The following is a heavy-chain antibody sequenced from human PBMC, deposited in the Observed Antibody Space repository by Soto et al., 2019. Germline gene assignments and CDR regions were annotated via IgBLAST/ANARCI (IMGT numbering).Heavy chain of an antibody. V-gene: IGHV1-69*01. J-gene: IGHJ4*02. Sequence: QVQLVQSGAEVKKPGSSVKVSCKASGGTFSSYAISWVRQAPGQGLEWMGGIIPIFGTANYAQKFQGRVKNSADEFTGTAYMELSSLGSEETAVYYCARDRGDSGWGGGYWGQGTLVTVSS. CDR2: IIPIFGTA. D-gene: IGHD6-19*01. CDR1: GGTFSSYA. CDR3: ARDRGDSGWGGGY.